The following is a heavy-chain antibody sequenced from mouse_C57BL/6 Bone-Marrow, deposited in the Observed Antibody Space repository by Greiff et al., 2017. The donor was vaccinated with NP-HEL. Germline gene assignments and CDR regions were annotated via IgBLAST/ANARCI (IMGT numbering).Heavy chain of an antibody. CDR2: ISSGGSYT. CDR1: GFTFSSYG. D-gene: IGHD2-4*01. CDR3: ARQGGLRHYFDY. V-gene: IGHV5-6*01. Sequence: EVKLVESGGDLVKPGGSLKLSCAASGFTFSSYGMSWVRQTPDKRLEWVATISSGGSYTYYPDSVKGRFTISRDNAKNTLYLQMSSLKSEDTAMYYCARQGGLRHYFDYWGQGTTLTVSS. J-gene: IGHJ2*01.